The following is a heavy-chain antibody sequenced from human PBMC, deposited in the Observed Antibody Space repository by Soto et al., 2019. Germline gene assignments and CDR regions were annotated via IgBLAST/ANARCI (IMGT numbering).Heavy chain of an antibody. CDR2: IYTSGST. CDR1: GGSISSYY. J-gene: IGHJ4*02. V-gene: IGHV4-4*07. D-gene: IGHD3-22*01. Sequence: SETLSLTCTVSGGSISSYYWSWIRQPAGKGLEWIGRIYTSGSTNYNPSLKSRVTMSVDTSKNQFSLKLSSVTAADTAVYYCARGGDSSGYWNYFDYWGQGTLVTVSS. CDR3: ARGGDSSGYWNYFDY.